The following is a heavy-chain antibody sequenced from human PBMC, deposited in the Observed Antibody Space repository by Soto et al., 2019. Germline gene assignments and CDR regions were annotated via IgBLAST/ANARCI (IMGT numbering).Heavy chain of an antibody. D-gene: IGHD3-22*01. Sequence: QVQLQQWGAGLLKPSETLSLTCAVYGGSFTGYYWTWIRQTPGKGLEWIGEINYRGSSYYNPSLESQISLALDTSKNQFSLKFRSVTAAGTAVYFCVRGQSHRMTMCEVVIRSYVYGMEVWCQWTTVIVSS. CDR2: INYRGSS. V-gene: IGHV4-34*01. J-gene: IGHJ6*02. CDR3: VRGQSHRMTMCEVVIRSYVYGMEV. CDR1: GGSFTGYY.